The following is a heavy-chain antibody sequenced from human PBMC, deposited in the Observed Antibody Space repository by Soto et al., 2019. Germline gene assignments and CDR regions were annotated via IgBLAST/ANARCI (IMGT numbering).Heavy chain of an antibody. V-gene: IGHV3-15*01. J-gene: IGHJ4*02. CDR3: TTDGYSSGWVTAEVDY. Sequence: EVQLVESGGGLVKPGGSLRLSCAASGFTFSNAWMSWVRQASGKGLEWVGRIKSKTDGGTTDYAAHVKGRFTISRDDSKNTLYLQMNSLKTEDTAVYYCTTDGYSSGWVTAEVDYWGQGTLVTVSS. CDR1: GFTFSNAW. D-gene: IGHD6-19*01. CDR2: IKSKTDGGTT.